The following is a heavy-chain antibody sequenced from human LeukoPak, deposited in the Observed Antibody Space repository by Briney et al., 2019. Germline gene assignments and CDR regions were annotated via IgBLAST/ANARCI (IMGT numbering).Heavy chain of an antibody. J-gene: IGHJ4*02. CDR1: GFTFTAYW. CDR2: IKQDGSEK. D-gene: IGHD3-3*01. CDR3: ARDRRFLEWLFLDY. V-gene: IGHV3-7*01. Sequence: PGGSLRLSCAASGFTFTAYWMTWVRQAPAKGLEWVANIKQDGSEKFYVDSVKGRFTISRENAKNSVYLQMSSLRAEDTAVYYCARDRRFLEWLFLDYWGQGTLVTVSS.